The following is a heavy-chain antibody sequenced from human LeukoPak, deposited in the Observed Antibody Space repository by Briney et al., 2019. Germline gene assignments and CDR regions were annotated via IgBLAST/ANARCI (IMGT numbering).Heavy chain of an antibody. V-gene: IGHV3-13*01. CDR1: GFPFSRYD. Sequence: GGSLRLSCAASGFPFSRYDMHWVRQATGKGLEWVSYITRAGNTDYPDSVKGRFTISRDNSKAALYLQMDSLRPEDTAIYYCAKDRTSAWTFDFWGQGTLVTVSS. J-gene: IGHJ4*02. CDR2: ITRAGNT. D-gene: IGHD6-19*01. CDR3: AKDRTSAWTFDF.